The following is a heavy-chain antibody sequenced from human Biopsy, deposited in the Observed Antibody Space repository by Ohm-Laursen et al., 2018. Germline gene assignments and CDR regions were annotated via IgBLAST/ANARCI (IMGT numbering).Heavy chain of an antibody. CDR2: ITSGGSTT. CDR1: GFTFSDYY. Sequence: SLRLSCTASGFTFSDYYMSWIRQAPGKGLEWVSYITSGGSTTDYADSVKGRFTISRDNAKSSLFLQMNSLRAEDTAVYYCARDALGGGSYRFFYWGQGSLVTVSS. J-gene: IGHJ4*02. V-gene: IGHV3-11*01. CDR3: ARDALGGGSYRFFY. D-gene: IGHD1-26*01.